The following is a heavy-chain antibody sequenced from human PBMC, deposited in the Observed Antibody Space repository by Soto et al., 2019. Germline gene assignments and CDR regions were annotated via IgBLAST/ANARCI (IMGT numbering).Heavy chain of an antibody. J-gene: IGHJ3*02. Sequence: SETLSLTCTVSSGSISSGGYYWSWIRQHPGKGLEWIGYIYYSGSTYYNPALKSRVTISVDTSKNQFSLKLSSVTAADTAVYYCARDKSYGDYLREVQAFDIWGQGTMVTVSS. CDR3: ARDKSYGDYLREVQAFDI. CDR1: SGSISSGGYY. D-gene: IGHD4-17*01. CDR2: IYYSGST. V-gene: IGHV4-31*03.